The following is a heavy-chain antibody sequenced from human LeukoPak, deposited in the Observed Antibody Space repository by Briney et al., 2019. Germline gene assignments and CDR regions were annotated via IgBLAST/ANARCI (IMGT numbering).Heavy chain of an antibody. D-gene: IGHD3-3*01. CDR1: GFTFSSYS. CDR3: ARDRSIFGVVILDY. J-gene: IGHJ4*02. Sequence: GGSLRLSCAASGFTFSSYSMNWVRQAPGKGLEWVANIKQDGSEKYYVDSVKGRFTISRDNAKNSLYLQMNSLRAEDTAVYYCARDRSIFGVVILDYWGQGTLVTVSS. V-gene: IGHV3-7*01. CDR2: IKQDGSEK.